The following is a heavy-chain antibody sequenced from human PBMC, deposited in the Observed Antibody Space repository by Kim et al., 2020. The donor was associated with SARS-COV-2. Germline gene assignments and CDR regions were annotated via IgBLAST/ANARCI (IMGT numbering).Heavy chain of an antibody. D-gene: IGHD6-13*01. CDR3: ARGLRAAAGTWYSWYYFDY. CDR2: IIPIFGTA. Sequence: SVKVSCKASGGTFSSYAISWVRQAPGQGLEWMGGIIPIFGTANYAQKFQGRVTITADESTSTAYMELSSLRSEDTAVYYCARGLRAAAGTWYSWYYFDYWGQGTLVTVSS. V-gene: IGHV1-69*13. CDR1: GGTFSSYA. J-gene: IGHJ4*02.